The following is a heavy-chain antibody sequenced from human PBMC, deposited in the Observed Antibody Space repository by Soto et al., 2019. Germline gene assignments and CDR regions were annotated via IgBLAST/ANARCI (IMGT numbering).Heavy chain of an antibody. V-gene: IGHV1-3*01. D-gene: IGHD1-26*01. CDR3: ASGVRGSYAFDI. CDR2: INAGNGNT. Sequence: ASVKVSCKASGYTFTSYAMHWVRQAPGQRLEWIGWINAGNGNTKYSQKFQGRVTITRDTSASTAYMELSSLRSEDTAVYYCASGVRGSYAFDIWGQGTMVTVSS. J-gene: IGHJ3*02. CDR1: GYTFTSYA.